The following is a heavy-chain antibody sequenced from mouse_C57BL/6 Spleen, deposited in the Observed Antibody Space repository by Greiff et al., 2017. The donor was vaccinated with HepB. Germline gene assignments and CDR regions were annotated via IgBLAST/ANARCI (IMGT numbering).Heavy chain of an antibody. V-gene: IGHV1-15*01. D-gene: IGHD2-4*01. CDR1: GYTFTDYE. CDR3: TRRGGLV. J-gene: IGHJ3*01. CDR2: IDPETGGT. Sequence: QVQLQQSGAELVRPGASVTLSCKASGYTFTDYEMHWVKQTPVHGLEWIGAIDPETGGTAYNQKFKGKAILTADKSSSTAYMELRSLTSADSAVYYCTRRGGLVWGQGTLVTVSA.